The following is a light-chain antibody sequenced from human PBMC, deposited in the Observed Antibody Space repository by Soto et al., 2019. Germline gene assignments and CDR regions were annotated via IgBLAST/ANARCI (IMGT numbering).Light chain of an antibody. J-gene: IGLJ1*01. CDR3: SSYTNSGNYV. V-gene: IGLV2-14*01. CDR2: DVS. Sequence: HSVLTQPASVSGSPGQSSAISCTRTSSDVGAYNYVSWYQQHPGKAPKLMIYDVSNRPSGVSDRFSGSKSGNTASLTISGLQAEDEADYYCSSYTNSGNYVFGTGTKVTVL. CDR1: SSDVGAYNY.